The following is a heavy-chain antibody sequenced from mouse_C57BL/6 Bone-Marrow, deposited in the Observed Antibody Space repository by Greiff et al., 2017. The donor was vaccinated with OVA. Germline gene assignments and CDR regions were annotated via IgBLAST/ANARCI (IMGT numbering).Heavy chain of an antibody. Sequence: EVQLQQSGAELVRPGASVKLSCTASGFNIKDDYMHWVKQRPEQGLEWIGWIDPENGDTEYASKFQGKATITADTSSNTAYLQLSSLTSEDTAVCYCTPNLLLRGGPFRGQGTSVTVSS. J-gene: IGHJ4*01. D-gene: IGHD1-1*01. CDR1: GFNIKDDY. CDR3: TPNLLLRGGPF. CDR2: IDPENGDT. V-gene: IGHV14-4*01.